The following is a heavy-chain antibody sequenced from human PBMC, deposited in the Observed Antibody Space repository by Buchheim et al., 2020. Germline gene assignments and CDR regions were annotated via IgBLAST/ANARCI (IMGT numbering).Heavy chain of an antibody. CDR1: GYSFTTYW. D-gene: IGHD2/OR15-2a*01. CDR2: IYPHDSDT. Sequence: EVQLVQSGAEVKKAGESLRISCKGSGYSFTTYWIGWVRQMPGKGLEWMGIIYPHDSDTRYSPSFQGQVTIPADKTINTAYPQWSSLKASDTAIYYCAGRTLILPSMGWFDSWGQGTL. CDR3: AGRTLILPSMGWFDS. V-gene: IGHV5-51*01. J-gene: IGHJ5*01.